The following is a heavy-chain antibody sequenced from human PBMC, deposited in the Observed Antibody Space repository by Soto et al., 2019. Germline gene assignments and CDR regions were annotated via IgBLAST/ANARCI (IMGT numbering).Heavy chain of an antibody. D-gene: IGHD3-16*02. CDR1: GFTFSSYG. CDR3: AKEMNDYIWGSYRYSYYFDY. Sequence: QVQLVESGGGVVQPGRSLRLSCAASGFTFSSYGMHWVRQAPGKGLEWVAVISYDGSNTYYADSVKGRFTISRDNSKNTRYLQMNRLRAEDTAVYYSAKEMNDYIWGSYRYSYYFDYWGQGTLVTVSS. V-gene: IGHV3-30*18. J-gene: IGHJ4*02. CDR2: ISYDGSNT.